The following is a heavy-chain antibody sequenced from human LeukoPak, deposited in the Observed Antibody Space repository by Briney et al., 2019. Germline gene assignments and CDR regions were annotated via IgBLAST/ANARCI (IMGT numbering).Heavy chain of an antibody. D-gene: IGHD3-10*01. CDR2: ISSSSYT. Sequence: PGGSLRLSCAASGFTFSSYSMTWVRQAPGKGLERVSSISSSSYTYYADSVKGRFTISRDNAKNSLYVQMNSLRVEDTAVYYCARSQFGELLNGFDYWGQGTLVTVSS. V-gene: IGHV3-21*01. CDR1: GFTFSSYS. J-gene: IGHJ4*02. CDR3: ARSQFGELLNGFDY.